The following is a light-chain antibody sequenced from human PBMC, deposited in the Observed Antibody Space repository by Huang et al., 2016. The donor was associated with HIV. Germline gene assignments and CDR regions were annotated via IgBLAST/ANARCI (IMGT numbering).Light chain of an antibody. CDR1: QNVSSY. V-gene: IGKV3-11*01. Sequence: EIVLTQSPATLSLSPGERATLSCRASQNVSSYLARYQQKPGQAPRLLIYDASNRATGIPARFSGSGSGTDFTLTISSLEPEDFAVYYCQQRSIWPWTFGQGTKVETK. CDR2: DAS. J-gene: IGKJ1*01. CDR3: QQRSIWPWT.